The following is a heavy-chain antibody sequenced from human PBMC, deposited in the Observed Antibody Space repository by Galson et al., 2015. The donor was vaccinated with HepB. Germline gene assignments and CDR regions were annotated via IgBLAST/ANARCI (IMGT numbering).Heavy chain of an antibody. CDR3: ARGGMTLLDY. CDR2: ITSSSSGK. D-gene: IGHD3-16*01. CDR1: GFTFNSYN. Sequence: SLRLSCAASGFTFNSYNMHWVRQAPGKGLEWVSYITSSSSGKTYAESVRGRFTVSRDNAKNSPYLQMNGLRAEDTAVYYCARGGMTLLDYWGQGTLVTVSS. J-gene: IGHJ4*02. V-gene: IGHV3-48*04.